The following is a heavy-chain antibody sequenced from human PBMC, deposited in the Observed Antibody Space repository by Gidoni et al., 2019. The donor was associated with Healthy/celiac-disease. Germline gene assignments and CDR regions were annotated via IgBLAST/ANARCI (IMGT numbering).Heavy chain of an antibody. D-gene: IGHD6-19*01. CDR1: GFTFSSYA. CDR2: ISYVGSNK. J-gene: IGHJ6*02. Sequence: QVQLVESGGGVVQPGRSLRPSCAASGFTFSSYAMHWVRQAPGKGLEWVAVISYVGSNKYYADSVKGRFTISRDNSKSTLYLQMNSLRAEDTAVYYCARELVPGGWYNHYYYGMDVWGQGTTVTVSS. CDR3: ARELVPGGWYNHYYYGMDV. V-gene: IGHV3-30*01.